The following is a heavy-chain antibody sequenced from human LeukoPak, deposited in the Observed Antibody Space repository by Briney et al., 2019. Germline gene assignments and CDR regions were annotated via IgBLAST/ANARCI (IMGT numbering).Heavy chain of an antibody. CDR3: ARAGEYYYGSGTLDY. Sequence: GGSLRLSCAASGFTFSSYAMSWVRQAPGKGLEWVSAISGSGGSTYYADSVKGRFTISRDNAKNSLYLQMNSLRAEDTAVYYCARAGEYYYGSGTLDYWGQGTLVTVSS. CDR1: GFTFSSYA. V-gene: IGHV3-23*01. D-gene: IGHD3-10*01. J-gene: IGHJ4*02. CDR2: ISGSGGST.